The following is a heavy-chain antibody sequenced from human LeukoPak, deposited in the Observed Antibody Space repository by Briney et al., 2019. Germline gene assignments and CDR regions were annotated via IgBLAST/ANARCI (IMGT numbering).Heavy chain of an antibody. CDR1: GFTFSNFW. V-gene: IGHV3-7*04. J-gene: IGHJ4*02. Sequence: SGGSLRLSCAVSGFTFSNFWMSWVRQAPGRGLEWVANIHPEGNEKYHVESVKGRFTISRDNTKNLLFLQMNGLRVEDTAVYYCARGDDFSGDHWGQGTLVTVSP. CDR3: ARGDDFSGDH. CDR2: IHPEGNEK. D-gene: IGHD1-1*01.